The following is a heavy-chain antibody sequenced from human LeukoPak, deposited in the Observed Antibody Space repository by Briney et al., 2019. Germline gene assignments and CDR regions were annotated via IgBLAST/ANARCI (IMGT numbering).Heavy chain of an antibody. V-gene: IGHV5-51*01. CDR2: IYPGDSDT. CDR3: ARGQQLAQGDHNWSDS. D-gene: IGHD6-13*01. Sequence: GESLKISCKGSGYSFTSYWIGWVRQMPGKGLEWMGIIYPGDSDTRYSPSFQGQVTISADKSISTAYLQWSSLKASDTAMYYCARGQQLAQGDHNWSDSWGQGTLVTVSS. J-gene: IGHJ5*01. CDR1: GYSFTSYW.